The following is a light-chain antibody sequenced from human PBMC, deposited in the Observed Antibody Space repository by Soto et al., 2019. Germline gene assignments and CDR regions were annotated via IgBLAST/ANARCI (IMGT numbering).Light chain of an antibody. CDR1: SSDVGGYNY. Sequence: QSVLTQPASVSGSPGQSIAISCTGTSSDVGGYNYVSWYQQHPGKAPKLVIYAVTNRPSGVSDRFSGSKSGNTASLTISGLQAEDEGDYYCTSYADSSPVVFGGGTKRTVL. J-gene: IGLJ2*01. CDR3: TSYADSSPVV. V-gene: IGLV2-14*01. CDR2: AVT.